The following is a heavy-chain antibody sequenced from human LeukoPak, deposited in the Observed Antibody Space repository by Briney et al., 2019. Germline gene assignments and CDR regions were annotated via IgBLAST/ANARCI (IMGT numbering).Heavy chain of an antibody. D-gene: IGHD3-10*01. V-gene: IGHV4-61*02. CDR2: IYTSGST. Sequence: PSETLSLTCTVSGGSISSGSYYWSWIRQPAGKGLEWIGRIYTSGSTNYNPSLKSRVTISVDTSKNQFSLKLSSVTAADTAVYYCARALWLGAFEIWGQGTMVTVSS. CDR1: GGSISSGSYY. CDR3: ARALWLGAFEI. J-gene: IGHJ3*02.